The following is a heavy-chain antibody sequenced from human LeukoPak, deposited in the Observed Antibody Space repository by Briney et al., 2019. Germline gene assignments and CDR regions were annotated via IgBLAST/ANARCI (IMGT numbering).Heavy chain of an antibody. CDR2: IYYSGST. Sequence: VKPSETLSLTCTVSGGSISSYYWSWIRPPPGKGLECIGYIYYSGSTNYNPSLKSRVTISVDTSKNQFSLKLSSVTAAGTAVYYCAGADYYDSSGHDAFDIWGQGTMVTVSS. D-gene: IGHD3-22*01. CDR3: AGADYYDSSGHDAFDI. V-gene: IGHV4-59*01. CDR1: GGSISSYY. J-gene: IGHJ3*02.